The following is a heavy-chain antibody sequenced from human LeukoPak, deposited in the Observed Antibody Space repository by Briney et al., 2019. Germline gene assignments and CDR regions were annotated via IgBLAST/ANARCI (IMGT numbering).Heavy chain of an antibody. CDR1: GGSFSSSYK. CDR3: TRTSFDSSGYSDY. J-gene: IGHJ4*02. CDR2: IYYSGTT. D-gene: IGHD3-22*01. Sequence: PAETLSLTCSVSGGSFSSSYKWSGSRAPPGGGVEGIGNIYYSGTTSYTPSLKSRVTMSVDTSKSQFSLKLSSVTAADTAVYYCTRTSFDSSGYSDYWGQGTLVTVSS. V-gene: IGHV4-61*01.